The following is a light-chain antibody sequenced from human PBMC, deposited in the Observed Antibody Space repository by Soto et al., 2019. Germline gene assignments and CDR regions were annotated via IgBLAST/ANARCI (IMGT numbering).Light chain of an antibody. CDR3: QQYASSVVYT. CDR1: QSLTTRY. Sequence: IVLTQSPGTLSLSPGETATLSCRASQSLTTRYLAWYQQKPGQAPRLLIYGASTRATGTPDRFSGSGSGTDLTLTISSLEPEDFAVYFCQQYASSVVYTFGQGTKLEIK. CDR2: GAS. J-gene: IGKJ2*01. V-gene: IGKV3-20*01.